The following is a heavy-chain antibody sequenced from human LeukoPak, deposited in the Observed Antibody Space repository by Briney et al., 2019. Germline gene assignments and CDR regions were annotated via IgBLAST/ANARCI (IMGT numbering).Heavy chain of an antibody. V-gene: IGHV1-18*01. CDR2: ISAYNGNT. J-gene: IGHJ4*02. CDR3: AKASPVVPATLAFY. Sequence: GASVKVSCKASGYTFTSYGISWGRQAPGQGLEWMGWISAYNGNTNYAQKLQGRVTMTTDTSTSTAYMELRSLRSDDTAVYYCAKASPVVPATLAFYWGQGTLVTVSS. CDR1: GYTFTSYG. D-gene: IGHD2-15*01.